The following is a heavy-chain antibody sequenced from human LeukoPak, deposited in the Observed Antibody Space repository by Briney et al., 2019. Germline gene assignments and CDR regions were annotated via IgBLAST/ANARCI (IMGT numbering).Heavy chain of an antibody. V-gene: IGHV1-2*02. J-gene: IGHJ6*03. CDR3: ATHRGDSSGYYYNYYYYMDV. Sequence: GASVKVSCKASGYTFTGYYMHWVRQAPGQGLEWMGWINPNSGGTNYAQKFQGRVTMTRDTSTSTVYMELSSLRSEDTAVYYCATHRGDSSGYYYNYYYYMDVWGKGTTVTVSS. D-gene: IGHD3-22*01. CDR2: INPNSGGT. CDR1: GYTFTGYY.